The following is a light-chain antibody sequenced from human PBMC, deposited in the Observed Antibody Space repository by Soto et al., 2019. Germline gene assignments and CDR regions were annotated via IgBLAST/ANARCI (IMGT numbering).Light chain of an antibody. Sequence: QSALTQPASVSGSPGQPITISCTGTSSDVGGYNYVSWYQQHPGKAPKLMIYEVSNRPSGVSDRFSGSKSGNTASLTISGLQAEDEADYYCSSYTSSSSGVXGTGTKVTVL. CDR1: SSDVGGYNY. CDR2: EVS. J-gene: IGLJ1*01. V-gene: IGLV2-14*01. CDR3: SSYTSSSSGV.